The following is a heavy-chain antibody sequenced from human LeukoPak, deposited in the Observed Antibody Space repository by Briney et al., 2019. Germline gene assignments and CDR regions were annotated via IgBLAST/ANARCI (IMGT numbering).Heavy chain of an antibody. D-gene: IGHD6-6*01. J-gene: IGHJ5*02. V-gene: IGHV3-48*01. CDR2: ISSSSSTI. CDR3: ARGRRQLVLFYWFDP. CDR1: GFTFSSYS. Sequence: PGGSLRLSCAASGFTFSSYSMNWVRQAPGKGLEWVSYISSSSSTIYYADSVEGRFTISRDNAKNSLYLQMNSLRAEDTAVYYCARGRRQLVLFYWFDPWGQGTLVTVSS.